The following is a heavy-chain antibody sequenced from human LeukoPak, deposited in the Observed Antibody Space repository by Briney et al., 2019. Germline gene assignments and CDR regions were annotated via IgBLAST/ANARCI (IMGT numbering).Heavy chain of an antibody. CDR3: ASSGWSYYGSGSYYGDY. Sequence: GASVKVSCKASGYTFTGYYMHWVRQAPGQGLEWMGWINPNSGGTNYAQKFQGRVTITADKSTSTAYMELSSLRSEDTAVYYCASSGWSYYGSGSYYGDYWGQGTLVTVSS. V-gene: IGHV1-2*02. CDR1: GYTFTGYY. D-gene: IGHD3-10*01. CDR2: INPNSGGT. J-gene: IGHJ4*02.